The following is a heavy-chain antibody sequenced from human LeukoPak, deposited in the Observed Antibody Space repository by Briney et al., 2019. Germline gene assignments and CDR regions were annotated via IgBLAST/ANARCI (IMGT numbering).Heavy chain of an antibody. D-gene: IGHD2-15*01. Sequence: GASVKVSCKASGYIFKDYYIHWVRQAPGQGLEWMGRMNPDGGRTDFAQKFQGRVTMTTDMSINTAYMDLRSLTSDDTATYFCTRDLVGYDAFDVWGQGTLVSVSS. V-gene: IGHV1/OR15-1*04. J-gene: IGHJ3*01. CDR2: MNPDGGRT. CDR1: GYIFKDYY. CDR3: TRDLVGYDAFDV.